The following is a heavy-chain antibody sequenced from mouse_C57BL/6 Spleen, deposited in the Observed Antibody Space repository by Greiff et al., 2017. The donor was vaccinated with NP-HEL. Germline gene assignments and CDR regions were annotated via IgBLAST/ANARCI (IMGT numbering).Heavy chain of an antibody. J-gene: IGHJ2*01. V-gene: IGHV1-52*01. CDR1: GYTFTSYW. CDR3: ARDYGFYYFDY. CDR2: IDPSDSET. Sequence: QVQLKQPGAELVRPGSSVKLSCKASGYTFTSYWMHWVKQRPIQGLEWIGNIDPSDSETHYNQKFKDKATLTVDKSSSTAYMQLSSLTSEDSAVYYCARDYGFYYFDYWGQGTTLTVSS. D-gene: IGHD1-1*01.